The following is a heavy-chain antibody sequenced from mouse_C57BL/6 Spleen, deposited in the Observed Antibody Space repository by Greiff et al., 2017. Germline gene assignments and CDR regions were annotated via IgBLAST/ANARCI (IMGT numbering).Heavy chain of an antibody. D-gene: IGHD1-1*02. J-gene: IGHJ1*03. CDR1: GYTFTSYW. CDR3: ARRGSHWYFDV. CDR2: IDPSDSYT. V-gene: IGHV1-69*01. Sequence: QVQLKQSGAELVMPGASVKLSCKASGYTFTSYWMHWVKQRPGQGLEWIGEIDPSDSYTNYNQKFKGKSTLTVDKSSSTAYMQLSSLTSEDSAVYYCARRGSHWYFDVWGTGTTVTVSS.